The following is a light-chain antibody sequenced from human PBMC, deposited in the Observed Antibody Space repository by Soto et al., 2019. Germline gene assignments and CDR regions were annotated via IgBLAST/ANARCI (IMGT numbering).Light chain of an antibody. J-gene: IGKJ3*01. CDR1: QSVSSN. Sequence: ETVMTQSPATLSVSPGERATLSCRASQSVSSNLAWYQQTPGQTPRLLIYGASTRATGVPARFSGGGSGTEFSLTISSLQSEDFAVYYCQHYGNSPPSVTFGPGTKVDIK. CDR2: GAS. V-gene: IGKV3-15*01. CDR3: QHYGNSPPSVT.